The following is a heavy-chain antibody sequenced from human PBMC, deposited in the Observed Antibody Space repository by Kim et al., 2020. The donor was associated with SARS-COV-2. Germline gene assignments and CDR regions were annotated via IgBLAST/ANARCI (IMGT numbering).Heavy chain of an antibody. CDR3: ARESRRSYSSTWSPWFDP. CDR2: INYSGIT. D-gene: IGHD6-13*01. CDR1: GGSIRSGSYY. V-gene: IGHV4-39*06. J-gene: IGHJ5*02. Sequence: SETLSLTCTVSGGSIRSGSYYWVWIRQPPGKGLEWIGSINYSGITYYNPSLKSRVTISVDTSKNQFPLKLSSVAAADTAVYYCARESRRSYSSTWSPWFDPSGPGALVTVSS.